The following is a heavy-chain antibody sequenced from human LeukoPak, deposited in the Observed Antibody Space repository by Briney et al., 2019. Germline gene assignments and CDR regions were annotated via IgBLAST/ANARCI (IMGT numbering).Heavy chain of an antibody. Sequence: PGRSLRLSCTASGFTFGDYAMTWVRQAPGKGLEWVGFIRSKAYGGTTEYAASVKGRFTISRDDSKSVAYLQMNSLKTEDTAVYYCTRDTGSYLGSDWFDPWGQGTLVTVSS. CDR2: IRSKAYGGTT. CDR3: TRDTGSYLGSDWFDP. D-gene: IGHD3-10*01. CDR1: GFTFGDYA. J-gene: IGHJ5*02. V-gene: IGHV3-49*04.